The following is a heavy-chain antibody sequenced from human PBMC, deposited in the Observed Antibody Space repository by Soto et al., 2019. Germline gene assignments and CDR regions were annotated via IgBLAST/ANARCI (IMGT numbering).Heavy chain of an antibody. CDR3: AHRMPTQLAFDS. J-gene: IGHJ4*02. CDR1: GFTLSTSGVA. V-gene: IGHV2-5*02. Sequence: HITVKESGPTLVKPTQPLTLTCTFSGFTLSTSGVAVGWGLQPPGKALEWLALIDWGDNTRYRSSLQSRLTITKDTSKNQVVLTLTNMDPVDTGTYYCAHRMPTQLAFDSWGKGTLVSVSS. D-gene: IGHD1-1*01. CDR2: IDWGDNT.